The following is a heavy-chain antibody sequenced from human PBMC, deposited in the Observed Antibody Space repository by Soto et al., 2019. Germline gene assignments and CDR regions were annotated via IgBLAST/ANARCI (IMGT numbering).Heavy chain of an antibody. J-gene: IGHJ4*02. CDR2: ISWNSGTR. CDR3: AKELGGYSYGYELDH. Sequence: EVQLVDSGGGLVQPGRSLRLSCAASGFTFDIYAMHWVRQAPAKGLEWVSSISWNSGTRGYADSVKGRFTISRDNAKNSLYLQMDSLRTEDTAFYYCAKELGGYSYGYELDHWGQGTLVAVSS. D-gene: IGHD5-18*01. V-gene: IGHV3-9*01. CDR1: GFTFDIYA.